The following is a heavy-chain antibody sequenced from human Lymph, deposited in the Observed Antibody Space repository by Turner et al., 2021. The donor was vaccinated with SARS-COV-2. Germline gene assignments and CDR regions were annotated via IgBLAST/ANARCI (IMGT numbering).Heavy chain of an antibody. V-gene: IGHV1-69*10. D-gene: IGHD1-20*01. Sequence: QVQLVQSVAEVKKPGSSVKVSCKASGGTFSSYAISWVRQAPGQGLEWMGGIIPMLDIANYAQKFQGRVTITADKSTSTAYMERSSLRSEDTAVYYCARDVTGPLGYWGQGTLVTVSS. CDR1: GGTFSSYA. CDR3: ARDVTGPLGY. CDR2: IIPMLDIA. J-gene: IGHJ4*02.